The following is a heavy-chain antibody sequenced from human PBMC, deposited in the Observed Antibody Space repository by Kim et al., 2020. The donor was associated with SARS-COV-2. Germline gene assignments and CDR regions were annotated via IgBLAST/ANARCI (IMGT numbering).Heavy chain of an antibody. D-gene: IGHD6-13*01. Sequence: GGSLRLSCSASGFTFSRYGMHWVRQAPGKGLEWLAVIWNDGSEKFHADYVRGRFTISRDNSKNMLYLVMNSQRVEDTAVYYCAREASVAGNPDNWFDPWREGTLVTVFS. V-gene: IGHV3-33*01. CDR2: IWNDGSEK. CDR1: GFTFSRYG. CDR3: AREASVAGNPDNWFDP. J-gene: IGHJ5*02.